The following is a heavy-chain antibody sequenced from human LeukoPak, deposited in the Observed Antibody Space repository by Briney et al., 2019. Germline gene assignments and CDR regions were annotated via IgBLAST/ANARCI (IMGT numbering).Heavy chain of an antibody. Sequence: AGGSLRLSCAASGFTFSSYAVSWVRQAPGKGLEWVSAISGSGGSTYYADSVKGRFTISRDNSKNTLYLQMNSLRAEDTAVYYCAKPGTDPYYFDYWGQGTLVTVSS. CDR3: AKPGTDPYYFDY. CDR1: GFTFSSYA. V-gene: IGHV3-23*01. J-gene: IGHJ4*02. CDR2: ISGSGGST. D-gene: IGHD1-1*01.